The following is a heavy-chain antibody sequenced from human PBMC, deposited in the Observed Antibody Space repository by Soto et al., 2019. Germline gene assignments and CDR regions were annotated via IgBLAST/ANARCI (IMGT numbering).Heavy chain of an antibody. Sequence: SETLSLTCAVYGGSFSGYYWSWIRQPPGKGLEWIGEINHSGSTNYNPSLKSRVTISVDTSKNQFSLKLSSVTAADTAVYYCARGHSYCSSTSCYTGDWFDPWGQGILVTV. D-gene: IGHD2-2*02. CDR2: INHSGST. J-gene: IGHJ5*02. CDR3: ARGHSYCSSTSCYTGDWFDP. V-gene: IGHV4-34*01. CDR1: GGSFSGYY.